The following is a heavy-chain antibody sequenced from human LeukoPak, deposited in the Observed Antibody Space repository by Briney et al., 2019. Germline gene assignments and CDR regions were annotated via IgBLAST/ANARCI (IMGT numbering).Heavy chain of an antibody. CDR3: ARGGGMEVVTAGDWYFDL. Sequence: ASVKVSCKASGYTFTSYYMHWLRQAPGQGLEWMGIINPSGGSTSYAQKFQGRVTMTRDTSTSTVYMELSSLRSEDTAVYYCARGGGMEVVTAGDWYFDLWGRGTLVTVSS. CDR2: INPSGGST. CDR1: GYTFTSYY. V-gene: IGHV1-46*01. D-gene: IGHD2-21*02. J-gene: IGHJ2*01.